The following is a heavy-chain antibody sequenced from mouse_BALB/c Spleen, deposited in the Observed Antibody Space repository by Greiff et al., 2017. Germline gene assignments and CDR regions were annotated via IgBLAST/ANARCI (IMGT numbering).Heavy chain of an antibody. CDR1: GYAFSSSW. D-gene: IGHD2-3*01. CDR3: AREGLYDGSVDY. V-gene: IGHV1-82*01. J-gene: IGHJ4*01. Sequence: QVQLKQSGPELVKPGASVKISCKASGYAFSSSWMNWVKQRPGQGLEWIGRIYPGDGDTNYNGKFKGKATLSADKSSSTAYMQLSSLTSVDSAVYFCAREGLYDGSVDYWGQGTSVTVSS. CDR2: IYPGDGDT.